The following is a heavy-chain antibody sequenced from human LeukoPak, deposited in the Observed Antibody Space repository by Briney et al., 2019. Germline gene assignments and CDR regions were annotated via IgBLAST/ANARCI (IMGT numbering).Heavy chain of an antibody. J-gene: IGHJ4*02. Sequence: GGSLRLSCTASGFTFSLYAMSWVRQAPGKGLEWISGITGEGAHTWYADSVKGRFTISRDNSKTTMFLQMNSLRAEDTAVYFCAKGTLGYCASNRCYPFDSWGQGTLVTVSS. D-gene: IGHD2-2*01. CDR3: AKGTLGYCASNRCYPFDS. CDR2: ITGEGAHT. CDR1: GFTFSLYA. V-gene: IGHV3-23*01.